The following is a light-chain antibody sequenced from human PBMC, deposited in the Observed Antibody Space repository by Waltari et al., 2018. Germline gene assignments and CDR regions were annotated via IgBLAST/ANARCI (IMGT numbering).Light chain of an antibody. V-gene: IGKV3-20*01. CDR3: HHYCSSPFT. CDR2: GAS. J-gene: IGKJ2*01. CDR1: QSVGLKY. Sequence: EIVLTQSPGTLSLSPGEKVTLSCRASQSVGLKYLAWYQQKPGQGPRLLIYGASIRATGIPYRFSGSGSGTDFSLSISGVEPEDFAVYYCHHYCSSPFTFGQGTNLEI.